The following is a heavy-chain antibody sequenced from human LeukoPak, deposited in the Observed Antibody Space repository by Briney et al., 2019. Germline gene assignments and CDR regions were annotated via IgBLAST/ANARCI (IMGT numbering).Heavy chain of an antibody. CDR3: ARDRFGQWLIS. V-gene: IGHV3-23*01. CDR2: ISGSGGST. J-gene: IGHJ5*02. CDR1: GFTFSSYG. Sequence: PGGSLRLSCAASGFTFSSYGRGWVRQAPGKGLEWVSAISGSGGSTYYADSVKGRFTISRDNSKNTLYLQMNSLRAEDTAVYYCARDRFGQWLISWGQGTLVTVSS. D-gene: IGHD6-19*01.